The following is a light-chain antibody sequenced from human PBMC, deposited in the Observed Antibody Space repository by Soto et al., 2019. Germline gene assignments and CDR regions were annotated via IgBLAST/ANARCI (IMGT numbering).Light chain of an antibody. Sequence: QSVLTQPASVSGSPGQSITISCTGTSSDVGAYNYVSWYQQPPGKAPKLMIYEVNNRPSGVSNRFSGSKSGNTASLTISGLQAEDEADYYCSSYTTSTTPVLFGGGTKGTVL. J-gene: IGLJ2*01. CDR3: SSYTTSTTPVL. V-gene: IGLV2-14*01. CDR1: SSDVGAYNY. CDR2: EVN.